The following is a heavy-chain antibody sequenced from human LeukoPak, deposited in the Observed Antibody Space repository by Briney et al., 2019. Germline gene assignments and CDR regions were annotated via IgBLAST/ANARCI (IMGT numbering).Heavy chain of an antibody. V-gene: IGHV3-30*18. CDR2: ISYDGSNK. J-gene: IGHJ1*01. CDR1: GFSFNTYG. CDR3: AKDLSTYRYDSRDLQH. D-gene: IGHD3-22*01. Sequence: GGSLRLSCAASGFSFNTYGMHWVRQGPGKGLEWVAVISYDGSNKWYADSVKGRFTISRDNSKNTLYLQMNSLRPEDTAVYFCAKDLSTYRYDSRDLQHWGQGILVTVSS.